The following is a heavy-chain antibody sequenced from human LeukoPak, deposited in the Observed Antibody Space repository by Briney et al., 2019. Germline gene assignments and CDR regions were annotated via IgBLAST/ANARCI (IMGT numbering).Heavy chain of an antibody. V-gene: IGHV4-31*03. Sequence: KTSETLSLTCTVSGGSISRGGYYWSWLRHPPGKGLEWIGYIYYSGSTYYNPSLKSRVTISLETSKNQLSLKLSSVTAADTAVYYCAREVRPGIAAAGIIDYWGQGTLVTVSS. D-gene: IGHD6-13*01. CDR3: AREVRPGIAAAGIIDY. CDR1: GGSISRGGYY. CDR2: IYYSGST. J-gene: IGHJ4*02.